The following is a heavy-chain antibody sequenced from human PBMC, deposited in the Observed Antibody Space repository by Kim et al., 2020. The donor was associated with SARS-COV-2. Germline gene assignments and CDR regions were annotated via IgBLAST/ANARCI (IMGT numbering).Heavy chain of an antibody. V-gene: IGHV4-31*03. CDR2: IYHTGNT. Sequence: SETLSLTCTVSGGSISSGGYYWTWIRQHPGKGLEWIGYIYHTGNTYSNPSLKTRTIISVDTSRNHFSLRLNSVTVADTAVYYCAREAPHYGDPGSFDFWG. J-gene: IGHJ4*01. CDR1: GGSISSGGYY. CDR3: AREAPHYGDPGSFDF. D-gene: IGHD4-17*01.